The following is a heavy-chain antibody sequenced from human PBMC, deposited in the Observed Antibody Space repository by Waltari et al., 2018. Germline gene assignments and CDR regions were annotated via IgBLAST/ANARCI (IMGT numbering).Heavy chain of an antibody. D-gene: IGHD3-3*02. V-gene: IGHV3-66*02. J-gene: IGHJ2*01. CDR2: SYAVGDT. Sequence: EVRLVESGGDLVGPGGSLRLSCTASGFAINYNYMTWVRQAPGKGLGWVSVSYAVGDTYYADSVKGRVTISRDTSKNEVFLQMNDVRAEDTAVYYCARWRSIAFWYFELWGRGTLVTVSS. CDR1: GFAINYNY. CDR3: ARWRSIAFWYFEL.